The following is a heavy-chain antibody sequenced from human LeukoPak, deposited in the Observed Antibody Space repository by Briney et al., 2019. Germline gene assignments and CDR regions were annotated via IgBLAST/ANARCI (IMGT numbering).Heavy chain of an antibody. CDR1: GYTFTGYY. D-gene: IGHD3-10*01. J-gene: IGHJ4*02. CDR3: ARDLLWFGESTSFDY. V-gene: IGHV1-2*02. Sequence: GASVKVSCKASGYTFTGYYMHWVRQAPGQGLEWMGWINPNSGGTNYAQKFQGRVTMTRDTSISTAYMELSRLRSDDTAVYYCARDLLWFGESTSFDYWGQGTLVTVSS. CDR2: INPNSGGT.